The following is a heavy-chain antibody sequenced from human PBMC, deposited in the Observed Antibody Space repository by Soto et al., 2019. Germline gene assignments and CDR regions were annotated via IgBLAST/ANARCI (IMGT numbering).Heavy chain of an antibody. CDR3: AKTSCGGSCYFRGYYFDY. J-gene: IGHJ4*02. CDR2: ISYDGSNK. Sequence: PGGSLSLSCAASGFTFSSYGMHWVRPAPGKGLEWVAVISYDGSNKYYADSVKGRFTISRDNSKNTLYLQMNSLRAEDTAVYYCAKTSCGGSCYFRGYYFDYWGQGTLVNVSS. CDR1: GFTFSSYG. D-gene: IGHD2-15*01. V-gene: IGHV3-30*18.